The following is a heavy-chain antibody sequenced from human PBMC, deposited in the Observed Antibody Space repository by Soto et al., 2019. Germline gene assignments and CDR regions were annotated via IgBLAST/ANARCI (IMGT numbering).Heavy chain of an antibody. D-gene: IGHD2-15*01. V-gene: IGHV1-18*01. Sequence: QVQLVQSGAEVKKPGASVKVSCKASGYTFTRYGISWVRPAPGQGLEWMGRISAYSGNTNYAQKLQGRVTMTTGTSTSTAYMGLRSLRSDDTAVYYCESVVGALGNWFDPWGQETQVTVSS. CDR1: GYTFTRYG. CDR2: ISAYSGNT. J-gene: IGHJ5*02. CDR3: ESVVGALGNWFDP.